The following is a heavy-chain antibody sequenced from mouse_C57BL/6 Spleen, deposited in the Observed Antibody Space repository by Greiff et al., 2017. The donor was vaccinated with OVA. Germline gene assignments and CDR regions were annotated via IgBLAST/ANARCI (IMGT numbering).Heavy chain of an antibody. CDR3: AREGYGNYEDYAMDY. V-gene: IGHV1-82*01. D-gene: IGHD2-1*01. J-gene: IGHJ4*01. Sequence: QVQLKESGPELVKPGASVKISCKASGYAFSSSWMNWVKQRPGKGLEWIGRIYPGDGDTNYNGKFKGKATLTADKSSSTAYMQLSSLTSEDSAVYFCAREGYGNYEDYAMDYWGQGTSVTVSS. CDR2: IYPGDGDT. CDR1: GYAFSSSW.